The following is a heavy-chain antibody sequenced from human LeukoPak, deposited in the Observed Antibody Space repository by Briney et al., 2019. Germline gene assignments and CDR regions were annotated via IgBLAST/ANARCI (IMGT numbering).Heavy chain of an antibody. CDR2: IYYSGST. Sequence: PSETLSLSCTASGGSISIYYLSWIRQPPGKGLEWIGYIYYSGSTNYNPSLKSRVTISVDTSKNQFSLKLSSVTAADTAVYYCARRDYSTSWYHWWGQSPGVSVSS. J-gene: IGHJ1*01. D-gene: IGHD6-13*01. CDR1: GGSISIYY. V-gene: IGHV4-59*08. CDR3: ARRDYSTSWYHW.